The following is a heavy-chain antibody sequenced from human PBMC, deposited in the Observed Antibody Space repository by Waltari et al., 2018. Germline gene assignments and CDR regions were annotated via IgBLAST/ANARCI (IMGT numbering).Heavy chain of an antibody. CDR2: IYWDDDK. D-gene: IGHD3-3*01. CDR1: GFSLRTSGVG. Sequence: QITLKESGPTLVKPTQTLTLTCTFSGFSLRTSGVGVGWIRQPPGKALEWFAAIYWDDDKRYSPSLKSRLTITKDTSKNQVVLTMSNMDPVDTATYYCAHRPDFWGGHFFDYWGQGSLITVSS. V-gene: IGHV2-5*02. J-gene: IGHJ4*02. CDR3: AHRPDFWGGHFFDY.